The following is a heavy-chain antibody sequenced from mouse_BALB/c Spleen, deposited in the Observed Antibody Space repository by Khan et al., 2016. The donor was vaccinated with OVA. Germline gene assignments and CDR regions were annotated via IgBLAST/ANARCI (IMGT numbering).Heavy chain of an antibody. J-gene: IGHJ1*01. CDR3: ARISSSWYSDV. Sequence: QIQLVQSGPELKKPGETVKISCKASGYTFTNYGINWVKQAPGKGLKWMGWINTYTGEPTYADDFKGRFVFSLETSASTAYLQISNLKNEDMTTXFCARISSSWYSDVWGAGTTVTVSS. CDR1: GYTFTNYG. D-gene: IGHD6-2*01. CDR2: INTYTGEP. V-gene: IGHV9-1*02.